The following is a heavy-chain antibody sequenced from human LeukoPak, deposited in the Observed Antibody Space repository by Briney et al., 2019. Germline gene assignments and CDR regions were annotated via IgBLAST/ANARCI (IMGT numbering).Heavy chain of an antibody. D-gene: IGHD6-13*01. J-gene: IGHJ4*02. CDR3: AREGIRIAAAGTIDY. CDR1: GYTFSNYA. Sequence: ASVKVSCKASGYTFSNYAINWVRQAPGQGLEWMGWISTYNGNTNYAQKLQDRVTMTTDTSTSTAYMELRSLRSDDTTMYYCAREGIRIAAAGTIDYWGQGTLLTVSS. V-gene: IGHV1-18*01. CDR2: ISTYNGNT.